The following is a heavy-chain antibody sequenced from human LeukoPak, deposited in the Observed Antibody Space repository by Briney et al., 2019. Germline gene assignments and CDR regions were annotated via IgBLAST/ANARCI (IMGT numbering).Heavy chain of an antibody. V-gene: IGHV3-23*01. CDR2: IKGVGET. Sequence: HGGGLRLSRVASRFSFINYAISWVRPAPPRGAEWLSRIKGVGETFYADSVTGGSTLPRHDSSNTVYLQLNNLRVEDKALYYCAGVRWISTAYAVCWGQGTQVTVSS. CDR3: AGVRWISTAYAVC. D-gene: IGHD2-2*01. J-gene: IGHJ4*02. CDR1: RFSFINYA.